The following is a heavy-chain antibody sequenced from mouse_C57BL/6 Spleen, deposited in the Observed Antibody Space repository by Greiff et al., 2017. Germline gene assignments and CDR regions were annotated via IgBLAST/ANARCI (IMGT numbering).Heavy chain of an antibody. CDR1: GFTFSDYG. CDR2: ISNLAYSI. D-gene: IGHD2-1*01. Sequence: EVKLMESGGGLVQPGGSLKLSCAASGFTFSDYGMAWVRQAPRKGPEWVAFISNLAYSIYYADTVTGRFTISRENAKNTLYLEMSSLRSEDTAMYYCARQGYGNYEGDWFAYWGQGTLVTVSA. V-gene: IGHV5-15*01. J-gene: IGHJ3*01. CDR3: ARQGYGNYEGDWFAY.